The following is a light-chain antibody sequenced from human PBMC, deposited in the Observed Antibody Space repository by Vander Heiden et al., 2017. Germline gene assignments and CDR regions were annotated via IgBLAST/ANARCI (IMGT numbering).Light chain of an antibody. CDR2: GNT. J-gene: IGLJ2*01. CDR3: QSYDSRLTGHVV. CDR1: SSKIGAGYD. V-gene: IGLV1-40*01. Sequence: QSVLTQPPSLSGAPGQRVTISCTGSSSKIGAGYDVHWYQQLPGAAPKLLINGNTNRPSGVPDRFSGSKSGTSASLAITGLQAEDEADYYCQSYDSRLTGHVVFGGGTKLTVL.